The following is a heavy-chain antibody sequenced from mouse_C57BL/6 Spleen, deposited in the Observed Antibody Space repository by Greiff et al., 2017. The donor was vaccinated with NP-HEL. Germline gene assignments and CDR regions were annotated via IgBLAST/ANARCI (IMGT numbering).Heavy chain of an antibody. CDR2: IYPGSGST. CDR1: GYTFTSYW. CDR3: ARKVYDYDGYSAMDY. V-gene: IGHV1-55*01. D-gene: IGHD2-4*01. Sequence: QVQLQQPGAELVKPGASVKMSCKASGYTFTSYWITWVKQRPGQGLEWIGDIYPGSGSTNYNEKFKSKATLTVDTSSSTAYMQLSSLTSEDSAVYYCARKVYDYDGYSAMDYWGQGTSVTVSS. J-gene: IGHJ4*01.